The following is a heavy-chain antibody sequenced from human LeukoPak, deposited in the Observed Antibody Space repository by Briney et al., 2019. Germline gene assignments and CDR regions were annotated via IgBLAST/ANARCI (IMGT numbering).Heavy chain of an antibody. CDR1: GFTFSSYW. CDR3: ARGGFYCGGDCYVDY. Sequence: GGSLRLSCAASGFTFSSYWMSWVRQAPGKGLEWVANLNEDGTKKYYVDSVKGRFTISRDNAKNSLYLQMDSLRDEDTAVYYCARGGFYCGGDCYVDYWGQGTLVTVSS. V-gene: IGHV3-7*01. CDR2: LNEDGTKK. J-gene: IGHJ4*02. D-gene: IGHD2-21*02.